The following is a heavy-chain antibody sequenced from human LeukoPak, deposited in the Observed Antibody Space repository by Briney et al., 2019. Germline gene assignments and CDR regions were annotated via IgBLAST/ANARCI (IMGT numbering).Heavy chain of an antibody. J-gene: IGHJ5*02. CDR1: GFTLSSYA. CDR3: ARDWGYSGYDEGDWFDP. CDR2: ISSSGSTI. Sequence: PGGSLRLSCAASGFTLSSYAMSWVRQAPGKGLEWVSYISSSGSTIYYADSVKGRFTISRDNAKNSLYLQMNSLRAEDTAVYYCARDWGYSGYDEGDWFDPWGQGTLVTVSS. V-gene: IGHV3-48*04. D-gene: IGHD5-12*01.